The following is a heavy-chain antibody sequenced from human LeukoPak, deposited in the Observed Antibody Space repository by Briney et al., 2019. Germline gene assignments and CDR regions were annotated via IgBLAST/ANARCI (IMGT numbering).Heavy chain of an antibody. D-gene: IGHD2-15*01. CDR1: GYTFTGYY. Sequence: ASVKVSCKASGYTFTGYYIHWVRQAPGQGLEWMGWINPNTRGTNYAQKFQGRVTMTRDTSINTAYMELNRLRSDDTAVFYCARRYCSDTLCYFFDYWGQGTLVTVSS. CDR2: INPNTRGT. J-gene: IGHJ4*02. CDR3: ARRYCSDTLCYFFDY. V-gene: IGHV1-2*02.